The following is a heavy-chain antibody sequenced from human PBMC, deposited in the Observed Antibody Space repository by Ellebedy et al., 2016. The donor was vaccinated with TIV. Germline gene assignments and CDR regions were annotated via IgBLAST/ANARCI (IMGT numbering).Heavy chain of an antibody. Sequence: MPSETLSLTCTVSGGSISSNNHYWGWVRQPPGKGLEYIGSVYYTGSTYYHPSLKSRVTVSADTSKNQFSLKLSSVTAADTAVYYCARHASYYDSSGYSGYYFDYWGQGTLVTVSS. CDR2: VYYTGST. CDR1: GGSISSNNHY. D-gene: IGHD3-22*01. V-gene: IGHV4-39*01. J-gene: IGHJ4*02. CDR3: ARHASYYDSSGYSGYYFDY.